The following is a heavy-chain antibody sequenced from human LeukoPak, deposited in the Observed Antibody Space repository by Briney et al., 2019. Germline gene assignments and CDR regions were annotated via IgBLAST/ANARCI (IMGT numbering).Heavy chain of an antibody. CDR3: AREGRAANWFDP. CDR2: INPNSGGT. Sequence: ASVKVSCKASGYTFTGYYMHWVRQAPGQGLEWMGRINPNSGGTNYAQKFQGRVTMTRDTSTSTAYMELSRLRSDDTAVYYCAREGRAANWFDPWGQGTLVTVSS. V-gene: IGHV1-2*06. CDR1: GYTFTGYY. J-gene: IGHJ5*02.